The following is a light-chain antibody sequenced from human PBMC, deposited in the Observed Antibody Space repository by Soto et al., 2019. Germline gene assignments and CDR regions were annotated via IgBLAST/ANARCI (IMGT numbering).Light chain of an antibody. CDR3: IQAIYWPQT. V-gene: IGKV2-30*01. CDR1: QSLVYSDGNTY. Sequence: DVVMTQSPLSLPVTLEQSASISCRASQSLVYSDGNTYLTWFQQRPGQSPRRLMYKVSNREYGVPDRLSGIVSSIDCTLKVSRVEAEDVGVYCCIQAIYWPQTFGQGIKVEI. J-gene: IGKJ1*01. CDR2: KVS.